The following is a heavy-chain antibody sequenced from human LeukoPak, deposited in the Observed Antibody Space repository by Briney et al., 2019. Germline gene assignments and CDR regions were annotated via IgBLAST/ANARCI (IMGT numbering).Heavy chain of an antibody. V-gene: IGHV4-31*03. CDR2: IYYTGNT. D-gene: IGHD3-22*01. CDR3: ARGRGSGYLFDY. Sequence: SETLSLTCTVSSGSISSGGCYWSWIRQHPGKGLEWIGYIYYTGNTFYNPSLKSRVAISVDTSKNQFSLKLTSVTAADTAVYYCARGRGSGYLFDYWGQGTLVTVSS. J-gene: IGHJ4*02. CDR1: SGSISSGGCY.